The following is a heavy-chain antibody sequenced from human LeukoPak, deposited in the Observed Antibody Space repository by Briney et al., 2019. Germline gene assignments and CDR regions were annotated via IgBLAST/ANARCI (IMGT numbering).Heavy chain of an antibody. J-gene: IGHJ6*02. D-gene: IGHD2-8*01. CDR3: ARDNPSLVLMVYASYGRDV. V-gene: IGHV1-69*04. CDR1: GGTFSSYA. CDR2: IIPILGIA. Sequence: SVKVSCKASGGTFSSYAISWVRQAPGQGLEWMGRIIPILGIANYAQKFQGRVTITADKSTSTAYMELSSLRSEDTAVYYCARDNPSLVLMVYASYGRDVWGQGTTVPVPS.